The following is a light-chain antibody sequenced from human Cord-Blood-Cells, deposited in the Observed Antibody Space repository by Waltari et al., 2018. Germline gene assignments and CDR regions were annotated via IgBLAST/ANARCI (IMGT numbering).Light chain of an antibody. J-gene: IGLJ1*01. CDR3: CSYAGSYTYYV. Sequence: QSALTQPRSVSGSPGQSVTISCTGTSSDVGGYNYVCWYQQHPGKAPKLMIYDVSKRPSGVPDRFSGSKSGDTASRTISGLQAEDEADYYCCSYAGSYTYYVFGTGTKVTVL. V-gene: IGLV2-11*01. CDR1: SSDVGGYNY. CDR2: DVS.